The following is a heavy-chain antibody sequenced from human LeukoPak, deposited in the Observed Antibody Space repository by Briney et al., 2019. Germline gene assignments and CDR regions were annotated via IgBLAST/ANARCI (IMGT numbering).Heavy chain of an antibody. D-gene: IGHD3-22*01. J-gene: IGHJ6*04. CDR1: GGTFSSYA. Sequence: ASVKVSCKASGGTFSSYAISWVRQAPGQGLEWMGGIIPMFGTASYAQKFQGRVTMTRDTSTSTVYMELSSMRSEDTAVYYCARGGSGDYDSSGYRLGMDVWGKGTTVTISS. CDR2: IIPMFGTA. V-gene: IGHV1-69*05. CDR3: ARGGSGDYDSSGYRLGMDV.